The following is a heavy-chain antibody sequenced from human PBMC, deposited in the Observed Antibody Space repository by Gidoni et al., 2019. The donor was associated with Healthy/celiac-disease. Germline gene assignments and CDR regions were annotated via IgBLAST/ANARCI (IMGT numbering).Heavy chain of an antibody. D-gene: IGHD3-10*01. V-gene: IGHV4-31*03. CDR1: GGPISSGGYY. Sequence: QVQLQESGPGLVKPSQTLSLTCPVSGGPISSGGYYWSWVRQHPGKGLEWIGYIYYSGSTYYNPSLKSRVTISVDTSKNQFSLKLSSVTAADTAVYYCARVTMVRGVIWWGQGTLVTVSS. J-gene: IGHJ4*02. CDR3: ARVTMVRGVIW. CDR2: IYYSGST.